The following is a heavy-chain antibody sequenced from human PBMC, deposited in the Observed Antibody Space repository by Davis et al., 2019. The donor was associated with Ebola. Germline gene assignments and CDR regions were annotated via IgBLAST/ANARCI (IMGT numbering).Heavy chain of an antibody. CDR1: GYFFKQYY. V-gene: IGHV5-51*01. CDR3: ARHGDQNNHNYLDI. CDR2: VHHGQSDV. Sequence: GESLKISCQGSGYFFKQYYIAWVRLVPGKGLEWMGSVHHGQSDVRYSMALYNPAFQGQVTLSADGSADTVFLNFHSLKASDTGIYFCARHGDQNNHNYLDIWGKGTNVTVS. D-gene: IGHD5-24*01. J-gene: IGHJ6*03.